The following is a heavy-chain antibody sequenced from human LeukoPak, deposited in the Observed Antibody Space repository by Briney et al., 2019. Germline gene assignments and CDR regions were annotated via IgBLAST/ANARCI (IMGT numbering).Heavy chain of an antibody. V-gene: IGHV4-34*01. J-gene: IGHJ6*02. CDR2: INHSGST. CDR3: ARDRIGVVTLKAYHYYGMDV. CDR1: GGSFSGYY. Sequence: SETLSLTCAVYGGSFSGYYWSWIRQPPGKGLEWIGEINHSGSTNYNPSLKSRVTISVDTSKNQFSLKLSSVTAADTAVYYCARDRIGVVTLKAYHYYGMDVWGQGTTVTVSS. D-gene: IGHD3-3*01.